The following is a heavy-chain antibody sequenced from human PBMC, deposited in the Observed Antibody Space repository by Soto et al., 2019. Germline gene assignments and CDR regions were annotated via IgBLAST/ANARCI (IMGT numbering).Heavy chain of an antibody. V-gene: IGHV4-31*03. D-gene: IGHD6-6*01. Sequence: PSETLSLTCTVSGGSISSGGYYWSWIRQHPGKGLEWIGYIYYSGSTYYNPSLKSRVTISVDTSKNQFSLKLSSVTAADTAVYYCARDRYSSSPLFDSWGQGTLVTVSS. CDR1: GGSISSGGYY. CDR3: ARDRYSSSPLFDS. CDR2: IYYSGST. J-gene: IGHJ4*02.